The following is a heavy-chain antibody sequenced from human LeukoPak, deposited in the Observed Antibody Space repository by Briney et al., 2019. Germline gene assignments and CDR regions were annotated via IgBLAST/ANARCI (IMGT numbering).Heavy chain of an antibody. CDR3: ARGDIVVVPAAPKTYYYYGMDV. V-gene: IGHV4-34*01. CDR2: INHSGST. CDR1: GGSFSGYY. J-gene: IGHJ6*02. Sequence: SETLSLTCAVYGGSFSGYYWSWIRQPPGKGLEWIGEINHSGSTNYNPSLKSRVTISVDTSKNQFSLKLSSVTAADTAVYYCARGDIVVVPAAPKTYYYYGMDVWGQGTTVTVSS. D-gene: IGHD2-2*01.